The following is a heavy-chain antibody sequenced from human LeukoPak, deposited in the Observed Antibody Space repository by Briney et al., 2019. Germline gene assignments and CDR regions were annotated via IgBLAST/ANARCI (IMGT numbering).Heavy chain of an antibody. CDR2: IHYTGST. Sequence: KPSQTLSLTCTVSGGSISIYYWGWIRQPPAKALVSIGYIHYTGSTTYNPSLKSRVTISVDTSNNQFSLKLSSVTAADTAVYYCARLLYGDHFDYWGQGTLVTVSA. D-gene: IGHD4-17*01. J-gene: IGHJ4*02. CDR3: ARLLYGDHFDY. V-gene: IGHV4-59*12. CDR1: GGSISIYY.